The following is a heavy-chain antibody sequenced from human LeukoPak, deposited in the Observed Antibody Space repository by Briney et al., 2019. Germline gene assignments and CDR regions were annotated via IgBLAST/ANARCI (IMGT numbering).Heavy chain of an antibody. CDR1: GGSISSYY. J-gene: IGHJ4*02. V-gene: IGHV4-59*06. CDR3: ARELRGYCSGGSCAAGFDY. Sequence: SETLSLTCTVSGGSISSYYWSWIRQHPGKGLEWIGYIYYSGSTYYNPSLKSRVTISVDTSKNQFSLKLSSVTAADTAVYYCARELRGYCSGGSCAAGFDYWGQGTLVTVSS. D-gene: IGHD2-15*01. CDR2: IYYSGST.